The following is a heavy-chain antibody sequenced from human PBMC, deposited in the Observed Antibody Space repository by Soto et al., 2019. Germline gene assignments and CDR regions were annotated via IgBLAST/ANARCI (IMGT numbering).Heavy chain of an antibody. Sequence: QVQLVQSGAEVKKPGSSVKVSCKASGGTFSTYTITWVRQAPGQGLEGMGRIIPIIGIINYAQKSQGRVTITADKFTGTAYMELTRLRSDDTAVYYCAGDPDSHYNDSHAYSYPWGQGTLVTVSS. D-gene: IGHD3-22*01. CDR3: AGDPDSHYNDSHAYSYP. J-gene: IGHJ5*02. V-gene: IGHV1-69*08. CDR2: IIPIIGII. CDR1: GGTFSTYT.